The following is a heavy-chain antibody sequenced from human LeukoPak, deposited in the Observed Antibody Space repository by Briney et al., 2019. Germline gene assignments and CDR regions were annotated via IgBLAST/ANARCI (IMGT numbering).Heavy chain of an antibody. CDR3: ARVMQQQLVRNYYYYGMDV. Sequence: ASVKVSCKASGYTFTSYYMHWVRQAPGQGLEWMGNINPSGGSTSYAQKFQGRVTMTRDTSTSTVYMELSSLRSEDTAVYYCARVMQQQLVRNYYYYGMDVWGQGTTVTVSS. V-gene: IGHV1-46*01. J-gene: IGHJ6*02. CDR2: INPSGGST. CDR1: GYTFTSYY. D-gene: IGHD6-13*01.